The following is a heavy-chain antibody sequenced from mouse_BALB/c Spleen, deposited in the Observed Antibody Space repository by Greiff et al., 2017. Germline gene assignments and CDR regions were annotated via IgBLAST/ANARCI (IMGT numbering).Heavy chain of an antibody. Sequence: VKLMESGAELAKPGASVKMSCKASGYTFTSYWMHWVKQRPGQGLEWIGYINPSTGYTEYNQKFKDKATLTADKSSSTAYMQLSSLTSEDSAVYYCADGNYWFAYWGQGTLVTVSA. V-gene: IGHV1-7*01. CDR1: GYTFTSYW. CDR3: ADGNYWFAY. J-gene: IGHJ3*01. D-gene: IGHD2-1*01. CDR2: INPSTGYT.